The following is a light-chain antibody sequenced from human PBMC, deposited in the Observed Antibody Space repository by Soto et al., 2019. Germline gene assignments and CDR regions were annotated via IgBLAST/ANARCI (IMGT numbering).Light chain of an antibody. CDR2: GAS. CDR3: QQYHKWPPIT. V-gene: IGKV3-15*01. J-gene: IGKJ5*01. Sequence: EIVLTQSPDTLSVSPGESATLSCRASQSVDGYLAWHQQKPGQAPRLLIYGASTRATGVTARFRGGGSGTEFTLTISSLQSEDSAVYYCQQYHKWPPITFGQGTRLEIK. CDR1: QSVDGY.